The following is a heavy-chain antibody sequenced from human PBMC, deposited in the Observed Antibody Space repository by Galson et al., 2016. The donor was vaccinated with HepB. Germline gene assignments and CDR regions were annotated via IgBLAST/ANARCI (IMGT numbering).Heavy chain of an antibody. D-gene: IGHD4-11*01. CDR2: INDSGVT. J-gene: IGHJ1*01. CDR1: GGTFNNYF. Sequence: ETLSLTCLVRGGTFNNYFWTWIRQTPGKGLEWIGEINDSGVTKYNPSLRSRVTLSKDTSKNQFSLNLTSLTVSDAAMYYCARAPYSSRLYKYFQYWGQGTLVTVSS. CDR3: ARAPYSSRLYKYFQY. V-gene: IGHV4-34*01.